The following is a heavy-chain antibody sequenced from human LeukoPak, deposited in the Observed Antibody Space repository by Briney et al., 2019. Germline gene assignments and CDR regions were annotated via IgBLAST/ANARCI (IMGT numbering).Heavy chain of an antibody. J-gene: IGHJ2*01. V-gene: IGHV3-48*01. CDR2: ISSSSSTI. Sequence: GGSLRLSCAASGFTFSSYSMNWVRQAPGKGLEWVSYISSSSSTIYYADSEKGRFTISRDNAKNSLYLQMNSLRAEDTAVYYCARARTRITMIVVVIHGFDLWGRGTLVTVSS. CDR3: ARARTRITMIVVVIHGFDL. D-gene: IGHD3-22*01. CDR1: GFTFSSYS.